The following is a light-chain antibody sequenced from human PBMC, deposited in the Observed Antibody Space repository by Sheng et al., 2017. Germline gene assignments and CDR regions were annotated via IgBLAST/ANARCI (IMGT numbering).Light chain of an antibody. CDR2: RAS. V-gene: IGKV1-39*01. CDR1: QPISNY. CDR3: QQYGSSPRT. J-gene: IGKJ1*01. Sequence: DIQMTQSPSALSASVGDRVTITCRASQPISNYLHWYQQKPGKAPKLLISRASSLQSGVPSRFSGSGSGTDFTVTISTLQPEDFAVYSCQQYGSSPRTFGQGTKVEIK.